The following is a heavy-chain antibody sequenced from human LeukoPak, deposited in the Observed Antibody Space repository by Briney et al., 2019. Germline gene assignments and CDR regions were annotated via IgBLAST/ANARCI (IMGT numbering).Heavy chain of an antibody. D-gene: IGHD5-12*01. J-gene: IGHJ4*02. CDR2: MNPSSDNT. CDR3: ARGGGFIDN. V-gene: IGHV1-8*01. Sequence: ASVKVSCKASGYTFTSTDINWVRQATGQGLEWMGWMNPSSDNTGYAQHFQGRLTMTRDTSISTAYMELSSLRSEDTAVYYCARGGGFIDNWGQGTLVTVSS. CDR1: GYTFTSTD.